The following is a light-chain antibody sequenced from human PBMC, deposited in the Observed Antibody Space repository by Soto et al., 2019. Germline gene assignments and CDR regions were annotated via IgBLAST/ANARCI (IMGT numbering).Light chain of an antibody. CDR2: RAS. CDR1: QSVSSY. J-gene: IGKJ2*01. V-gene: IGKV3-15*01. CDR3: QQYNSWHPKYT. Sequence: EIVMTQSPATLSVSPGGRATLSCRASQSVSSYLAWYQQRRGQPPRLLIYRASTRATGIPDRFSGSGSGTEFALTISSMQSEDFAVYYCQQYNSWHPKYTFGQGTTLEI.